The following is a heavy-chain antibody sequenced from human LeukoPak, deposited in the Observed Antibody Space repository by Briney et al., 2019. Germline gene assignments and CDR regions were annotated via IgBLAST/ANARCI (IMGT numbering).Heavy chain of an antibody. CDR2: ISYHARDQ. J-gene: IGHJ4*02. Sequence: PGGSLRLSCTASGFTFSDHAMHWVRQAPGRGLDWVTVISYHARDQFYADSVKGRFTVSRDNSKNTLYLQMNSLRAEDSAVYYCAAQPCSGGRCYLDYWGQGTLVTVSS. CDR1: GFTFSDHA. V-gene: IGHV3-30*04. D-gene: IGHD2-15*01. CDR3: AAQPCSGGRCYLDY.